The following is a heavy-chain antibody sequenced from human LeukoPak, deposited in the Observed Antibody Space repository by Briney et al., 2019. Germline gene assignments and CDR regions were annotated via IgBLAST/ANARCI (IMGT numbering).Heavy chain of an antibody. J-gene: IGHJ4*02. CDR1: GFTFSSYG. Sequence: GRSLRLSCAASGFTFSSYGMHWVRQAPGKGLEWVAVIWYDGSNKYYADSVKGRFTISRDNSKNTLYLQMSSLRAEDTAVYYCARDSQLGGWVDYWGQGTLVTVSS. D-gene: IGHD3-16*01. V-gene: IGHV3-33*01. CDR3: ARDSQLGGWVDY. CDR2: IWYDGSNK.